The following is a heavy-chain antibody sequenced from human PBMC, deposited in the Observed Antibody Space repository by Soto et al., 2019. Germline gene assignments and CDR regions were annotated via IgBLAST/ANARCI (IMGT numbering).Heavy chain of an antibody. J-gene: IGHJ1*01. D-gene: IGHD4-17*01. CDR2: IYYSGST. CDR3: AGRAYGDHAQH. Sequence: QVQLQESGPGLVKPSQTLSLTCTVSGGSISSGDYYWSWIRQPPGKGREWIGYIYYSGSTYYNPSLKRRVTTSVDTSKNQFSRKLSSVTAADTAVYYCAGRAYGDHAQHWGQGTLVTVSS. V-gene: IGHV4-30-4*01. CDR1: GGSISSGDYY.